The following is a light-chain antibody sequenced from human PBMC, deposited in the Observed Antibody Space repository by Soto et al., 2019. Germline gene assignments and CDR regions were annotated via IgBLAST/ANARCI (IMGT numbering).Light chain of an antibody. CDR2: VAS. CDR1: QSVSNNY. Sequence: EVVLTQSPGTLSLSPGESATLSCRASQSVSNNYLAWYHQKHGQAPRLLIYVASNRATGIPDMFSGRGSGTDFTLTISRLEPEAYAEYYCQQYGSPSTFGQGTKVEIK. J-gene: IGKJ1*01. CDR3: QQYGSPST. V-gene: IGKV3-20*01.